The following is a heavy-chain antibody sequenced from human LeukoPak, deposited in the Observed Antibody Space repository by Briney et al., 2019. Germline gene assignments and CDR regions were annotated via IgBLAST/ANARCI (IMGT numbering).Heavy chain of an antibody. Sequence: PGGSLRLTCTASGFTFGDYAMSWVRQAPGKGLEWVGFIRSKAYGGTTEYAASVNGRFTISRDHSQSSAYLQMNSLKTEDTAVYYCMRSYYDLWSGSPPDAFDIWGQGTMVTVS. D-gene: IGHD3-3*01. V-gene: IGHV3-49*04. CDR1: GFTFGDYA. CDR3: MRSYYDLWSGSPPDAFDI. J-gene: IGHJ3*02. CDR2: IRSKAYGGTT.